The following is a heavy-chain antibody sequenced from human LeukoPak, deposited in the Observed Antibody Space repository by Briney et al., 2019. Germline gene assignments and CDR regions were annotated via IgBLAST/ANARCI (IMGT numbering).Heavy chain of an antibody. CDR3: ARWDRVDIAATNDDY. D-gene: IGHD5-12*01. CDR1: GYTFTSYY. J-gene: IGHJ4*02. Sequence: ASVKVSCKASGYTFTSYYMHWVRQAPGQGLEWMGIINPSGGSTSYALKFQGRVTMTADRSTSTAYMELRSLTSDDTAVYYCARWDRVDIAATNDDYWGQGTLVTVSS. V-gene: IGHV1-46*01. CDR2: INPSGGST.